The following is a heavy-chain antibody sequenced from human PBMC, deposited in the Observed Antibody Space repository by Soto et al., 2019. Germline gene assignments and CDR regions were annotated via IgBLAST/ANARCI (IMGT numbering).Heavy chain of an antibody. CDR1: GFPFVSCA. Sequence: EVQLLESGGDLVQPGGSLRLACTASGFPFVSCAMNWVRQAPGKGLEWVSAISAGGTAFYADSVKGRFTISRDNSRDTVYLHMNSLSAEDTAVYFCAKAPFDIAARPSPIDYRGQGTLVTFSS. CDR2: ISAGGTA. J-gene: IGHJ4*02. V-gene: IGHV3-23*01. CDR3: AKAPFDIAARPSPIDY. D-gene: IGHD2-2*01.